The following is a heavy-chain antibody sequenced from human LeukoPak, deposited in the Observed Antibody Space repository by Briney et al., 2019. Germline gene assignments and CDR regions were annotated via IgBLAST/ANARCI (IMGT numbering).Heavy chain of an antibody. J-gene: IGHJ4*02. D-gene: IGHD6-13*01. CDR3: ARRVRPLVAQAYYFDY. CDR1: GGSFSGYY. CDR2: INHSGST. V-gene: IGHV4-34*01. Sequence: SETLSLTCAVYGGSFSGYYWSWIRQPPGKGLEWIGEINHSGSTNYNPSLKSRVTISVDTSKNQFSLKLSSVTAADTAVYYCARRVRPLVAQAYYFDYWGQGTLVTVSS.